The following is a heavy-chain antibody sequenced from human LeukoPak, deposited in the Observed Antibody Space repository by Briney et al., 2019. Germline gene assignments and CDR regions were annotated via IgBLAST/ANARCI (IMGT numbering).Heavy chain of an antibody. V-gene: IGHV1-69*01. D-gene: IGHD2-2*01. CDR3: ARDLVVPAAMETHDAFDI. CDR2: IIPIFGTA. J-gene: IGHJ3*02. Sequence: SVKVSCKASGGTFSSYAISWVRQAPGQGLEWMGGIIPIFGTANYAQKFQGRVTITADESTSTAYMELSSLRSEDTAVYYCARDLVVPAAMETHDAFDIWGQGTMVTVSS. CDR1: GGTFSSYA.